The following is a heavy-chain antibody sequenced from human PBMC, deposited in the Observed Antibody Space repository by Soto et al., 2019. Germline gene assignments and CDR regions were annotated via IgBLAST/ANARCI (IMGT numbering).Heavy chain of an antibody. Sequence: QVQLVQSGAEVKKPGASVKVSCKASGYTFTSYGISWVRQAPGQGLEWMGWISAYNGNTNYAQKLQGRVTMATDTTTSTAYKELRSLGSDDTDVYFRARGTRIAAADYWGQGTRVTVSS. CDR1: GYTFTSYG. J-gene: IGHJ4*02. CDR2: ISAYNGNT. CDR3: ARGTRIAAADY. V-gene: IGHV1-18*01. D-gene: IGHD6-13*01.